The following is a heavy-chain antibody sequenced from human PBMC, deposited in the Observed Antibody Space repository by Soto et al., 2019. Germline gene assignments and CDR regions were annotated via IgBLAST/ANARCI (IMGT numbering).Heavy chain of an antibody. CDR3: ARLRSSSGYYTDYDYYGMDV. D-gene: IGHD3-3*01. V-gene: IGHV1-18*04. CDR1: GYTFTGYY. Sequence: ASVKVSCKASGYTFTGYYMHWVRQAPGQGLEWMGWISAYNGNTNYAQKLQGRVTMTTDTSTSTAYMELRSLRSDDTAVYYCARLRSSSGYYTDYDYYGMDVWGQWTTVTVSS. CDR2: ISAYNGNT. J-gene: IGHJ6*02.